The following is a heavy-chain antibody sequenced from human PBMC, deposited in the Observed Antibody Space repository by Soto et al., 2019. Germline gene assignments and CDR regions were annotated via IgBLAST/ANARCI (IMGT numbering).Heavy chain of an antibody. CDR3: ATVSVSGSYKGKDY. J-gene: IGHJ4*02. D-gene: IGHD1-26*01. Sequence: QVQLVQSGAEVKKPGASVKVSCKVSGYTLTELSMHWVRQAPGKGLEWMGGFDPEDGETIYAQKFQGRVTKTEDTSTDTACMELSSLRSEDTDVYYCATVSVSGSYKGKDYWGQGTLVTVSS. CDR1: GYTLTELS. CDR2: FDPEDGET. V-gene: IGHV1-24*01.